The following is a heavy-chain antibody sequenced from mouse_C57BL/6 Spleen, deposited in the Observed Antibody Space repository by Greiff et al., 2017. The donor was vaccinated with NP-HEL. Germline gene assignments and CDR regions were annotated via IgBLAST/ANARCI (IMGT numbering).Heavy chain of an antibody. D-gene: IGHD1-1*01. Sequence: EVQRVESGGGLVKPGGSLKLSCAASGFTFSDYGMHWVRQAPEKGLEWVAYISSGSSTIYYADTVKGRFTISRDNAKNTLFLQMTSLRSEDTAMYYCARDLNYYGSSLYYYAMDYWGQGTSVTVSS. CDR3: ARDLNYYGSSLYYYAMDY. CDR1: GFTFSDYG. CDR2: ISSGSSTI. V-gene: IGHV5-17*01. J-gene: IGHJ4*01.